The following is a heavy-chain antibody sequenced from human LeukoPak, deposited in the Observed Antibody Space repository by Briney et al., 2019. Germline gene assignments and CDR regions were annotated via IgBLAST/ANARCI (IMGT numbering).Heavy chain of an antibody. CDR2: IKSKTDGGTT. J-gene: IGHJ6*03. CDR3: TTSHGDFNYYYYYYMDV. V-gene: IGHV3-15*01. CDR1: GFTFSNAW. Sequence: PGGSLRLSCAASGFTFSNAWMSWVRQAPGKGLEWVGRIKSKTDGGTTDYAAPVKGRFTISRDDSKNTLYLQMNSLKTEDTAVYYCTTSHGDFNYYYYYYMDVWGKGTTVTVSS. D-gene: IGHD4-17*01.